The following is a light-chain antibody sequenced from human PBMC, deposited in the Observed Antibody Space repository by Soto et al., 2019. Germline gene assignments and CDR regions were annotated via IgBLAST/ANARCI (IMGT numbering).Light chain of an antibody. CDR1: QGISNY. Sequence: DIQMTQSPSSLSASVGDRVTITCRASQGISNYLAWYQQKPGKVPKLLIYAASTLQSGVPSRFSGSGSATDFTLTISSLQPEDVVTYYCHKYNSAPTTFGQGTKVEIK. CDR2: AAS. CDR3: HKYNSAPTT. V-gene: IGKV1-27*01. J-gene: IGKJ1*01.